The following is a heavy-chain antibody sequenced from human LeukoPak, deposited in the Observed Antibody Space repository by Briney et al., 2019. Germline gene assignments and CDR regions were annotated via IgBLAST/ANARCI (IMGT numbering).Heavy chain of an antibody. D-gene: IGHD5-24*01. J-gene: IGHJ3*02. CDR2: INPSGGST. CDR1: GYTFTSYY. Sequence: ASVKVSXKASGYTFTSYYMHWVRQAPGQGLEWMGIINPSGGSTSYAQKFQGRVTMTRDTSTSTVYMELSSLRSEDTAVYYCARVQLATLDAFDIWGQGTMVTVSS. V-gene: IGHV1-46*01. CDR3: ARVQLATLDAFDI.